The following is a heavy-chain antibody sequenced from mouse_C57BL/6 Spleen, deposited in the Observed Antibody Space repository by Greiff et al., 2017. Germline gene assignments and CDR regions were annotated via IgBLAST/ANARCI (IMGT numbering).Heavy chain of an antibody. Sequence: QVQLQQPGAELVRPGTSVKLSCKASGYTFTSYWMHWVKQRPGQGLEWIGVIDPSDSYTNYNQKFKGKATLTVDTSSSTAYMQLSSLTSEDSAVXYCARSGIYYDYEGAWFAYWGQGTLVTVSA. D-gene: IGHD2-4*01. CDR1: GYTFTSYW. CDR3: ARSGIYYDYEGAWFAY. CDR2: IDPSDSYT. V-gene: IGHV1-59*01. J-gene: IGHJ3*01.